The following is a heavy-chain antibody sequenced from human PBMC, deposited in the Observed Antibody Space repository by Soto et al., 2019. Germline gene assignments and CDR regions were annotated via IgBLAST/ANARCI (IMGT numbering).Heavy chain of an antibody. J-gene: IGHJ3*02. D-gene: IGHD4-17*01. CDR2: IIPIFGTA. V-gene: IGHV1-69*01. Sequence: QVQLVQSGAEVKKPGSSVKVSCKASGGTFSSYAISWVRQAPGQGLEWMGGIIPIFGTANYAQKFQGRVTITADESTSTAYMELSSLRSEDTAVYYCASREDYGDYVGMLGAFDIWGQGTMVTVSS. CDR1: GGTFSSYA. CDR3: ASREDYGDYVGMLGAFDI.